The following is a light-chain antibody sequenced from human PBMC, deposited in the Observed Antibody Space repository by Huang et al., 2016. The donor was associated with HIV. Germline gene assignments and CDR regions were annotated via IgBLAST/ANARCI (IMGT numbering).Light chain of an antibody. CDR3: QQYNNWPPWT. Sequence: EIVMTQSPATLSVSPGERANLSCRASQIVSSNLDWYQQKPGQAPRLLIYGASTRATGIPAKLSGSGSGTEFTRTISSLQSEDFAVYYCQQYNNWPPWTFGQGTKVEIK. CDR2: GAS. V-gene: IGKV3-15*01. CDR1: QIVSSN. J-gene: IGKJ1*01.